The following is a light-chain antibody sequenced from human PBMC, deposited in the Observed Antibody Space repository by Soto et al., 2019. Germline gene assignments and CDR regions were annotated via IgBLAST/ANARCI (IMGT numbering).Light chain of an antibody. CDR3: QQRSNWRIT. Sequence: EIVFTQSPATLSLSPGERATLSCRASQSVSSHLAWYQQKPGQAPRLLIYDASNRATGIPARFSGSGSGTDFTLTISSLEPEDFAVDYCQQRSNWRITFGQGTRLEIK. J-gene: IGKJ5*01. CDR2: DAS. CDR1: QSVSSH. V-gene: IGKV3-11*01.